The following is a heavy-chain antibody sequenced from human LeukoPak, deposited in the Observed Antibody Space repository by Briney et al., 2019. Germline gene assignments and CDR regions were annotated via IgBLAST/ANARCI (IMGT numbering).Heavy chain of an antibody. V-gene: IGHV4-4*07. CDR3: AIGFITGTVEDY. J-gene: IGHJ4*02. D-gene: IGHD1-20*01. CDR1: GGSISSYY. Sequence: PSETLSLTCTVSGGSISSYYWSWIRQPAGKGLEWIGRIYTSGSTNYNPSLRSRVTMSVDTSKNQFSLKLSSVTAADTAVYYCAIGFITGTVEDYWGQGTLVTVSS. CDR2: IYTSGST.